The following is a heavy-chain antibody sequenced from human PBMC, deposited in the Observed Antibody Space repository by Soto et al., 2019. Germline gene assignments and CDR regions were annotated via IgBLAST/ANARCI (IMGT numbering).Heavy chain of an antibody. J-gene: IGHJ3*02. CDR3: ARYSGTYSVYGLDI. CDR2: MYHSGNT. V-gene: IGHV4-39*01. D-gene: IGHD1-26*01. Sequence: QLHLQESGPGLVKPSETLSLTCTVSGGSIASNYYWGWIRQSPGEGLEWIASMYHSGNTYYNPSLKSRVTISADTSTNQLSLKVTSVTAADTALYFCARYSGTYSVYGLDIWGQGTMVTVSS. CDR1: GGSIASNYY.